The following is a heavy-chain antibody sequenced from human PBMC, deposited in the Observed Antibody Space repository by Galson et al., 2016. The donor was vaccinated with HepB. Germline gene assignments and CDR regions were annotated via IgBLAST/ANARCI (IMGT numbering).Heavy chain of an antibody. J-gene: IGHJ6*03. CDR2: IWYDGRNQ. CDR1: GFMFSSYG. Sequence: SLRLSCAASGFMFSSYGMHWIRQAPGKGLEWVAAIWYDGRNQYFADSVKGRFTISRDNSKNTLYLRMNSLRAEDTAVYYCARGKDYYYMDVWGKGTTVTVSS. CDR3: ARGKDYYYMDV. V-gene: IGHV3-30*19.